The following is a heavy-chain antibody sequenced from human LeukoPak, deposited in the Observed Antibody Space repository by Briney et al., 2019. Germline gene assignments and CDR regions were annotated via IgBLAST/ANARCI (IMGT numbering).Heavy chain of an antibody. CDR1: GYTFSSYG. CDR3: AHQTIVLMVYADEDNWFDP. D-gene: IGHD2-8*01. Sequence: ASVKVSCKASGYTFSSYGISWVRQAPGQGLEWMGWISAYNGNTNYAQKLQGRVTMTTDTSTSTAYMELRSLRSDDTAVYYCAHQTIVLMVYADEDNWFDPWGQGTLVTVSS. CDR2: ISAYNGNT. J-gene: IGHJ5*02. V-gene: IGHV1-18*01.